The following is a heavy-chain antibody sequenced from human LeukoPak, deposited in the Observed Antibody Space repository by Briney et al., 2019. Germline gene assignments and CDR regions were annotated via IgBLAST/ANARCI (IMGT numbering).Heavy chain of an antibody. Sequence: SETLSLTCTVSGGSISSYYWSWIRQPPGKGLEWIGYIYYSESSNNNPSLKSRVTISVDTSKNHFSLKLSSVTAADTAVYYCAKINMRGFFDYWGRGTRVTV. CDR1: GGSISSYY. D-gene: IGHD3-10*01. V-gene: IGHV4-59*01. CDR2: IYYSESS. J-gene: IGHJ4*02. CDR3: AKINMRGFFDY.